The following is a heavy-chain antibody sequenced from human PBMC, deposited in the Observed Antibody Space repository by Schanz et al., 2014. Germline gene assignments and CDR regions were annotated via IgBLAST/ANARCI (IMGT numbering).Heavy chain of an antibody. Sequence: QVQLVESGGGVVRPGRSLRLSCATSGFTFSRFGMHWVRQAPGKGPEWVALVWSDGNTKYYVDSVKGRFTISRDNSMNTLQLQMDGRRVEDTAVYYCARELLPPYYYYYMDVWGKGTTVTVSS. D-gene: IGHD1-26*01. CDR3: ARELLPPYYYYYMDV. J-gene: IGHJ6*03. V-gene: IGHV3-33*01. CDR2: VWSDGNTK. CDR1: GFTFSRFG.